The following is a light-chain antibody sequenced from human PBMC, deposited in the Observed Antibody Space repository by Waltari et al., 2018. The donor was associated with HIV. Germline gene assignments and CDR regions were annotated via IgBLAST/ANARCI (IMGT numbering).Light chain of an antibody. CDR3: QSFDTSLRGCV. CDR1: RSNIGSGFD. V-gene: IGLV1-40*01. Sequence: QSVLTQPPSVSGAAGQSVTISCTGGRSNIGSGFDVHWYQHVPGRPPKLPISDNSDRPSGVPDRVSASKSGTSASLAITGLQAEDEAHYYGQSFDTSLRGCVVGGGTELTVL. CDR2: DNS. J-gene: IGLJ2*01.